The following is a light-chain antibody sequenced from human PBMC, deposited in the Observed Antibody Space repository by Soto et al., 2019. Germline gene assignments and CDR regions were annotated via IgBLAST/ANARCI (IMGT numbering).Light chain of an antibody. Sequence: IEMTQSPASLSASPGDRATLSCRASQPVNNNLAWYQHKPGQAPRLLIYGVSTRATDISARFSGGGSVTEFTLTISSLQSEDFAVDYCQQYEKWPPSITFGQGTRLEIK. CDR1: QPVNNN. V-gene: IGKV3-15*01. CDR3: QQYEKWPPSIT. CDR2: GVS. J-gene: IGKJ5*01.